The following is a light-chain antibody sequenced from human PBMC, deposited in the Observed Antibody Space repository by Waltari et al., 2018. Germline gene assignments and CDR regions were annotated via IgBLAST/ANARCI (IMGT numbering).Light chain of an antibody. Sequence: QSALTQPASVSGSPGQSITISCTGTSSDLGTYDYVSWYQQHPGKAPKLMIYDVSHRPSGVSYRFSGSKSGNTASLTISGLQAEDEADYYCSSFANSSTFGIGTKVTVL. CDR1: SSDLGTYDY. V-gene: IGLV2-14*03. CDR2: DVS. J-gene: IGLJ1*01. CDR3: SSFANSST.